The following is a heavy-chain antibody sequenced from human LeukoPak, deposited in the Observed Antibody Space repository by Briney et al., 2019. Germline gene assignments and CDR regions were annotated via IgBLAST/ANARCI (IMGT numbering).Heavy chain of an antibody. CDR1: GHSVSSNSAA. CDR3: AREPFDY. CDR2: TYYRSKWYN. J-gene: IGHJ4*02. Sequence: SQTLSLTCAIFGHSVSSNSAAWKWIRQSPSRGLEWLGRTYYRSKWYNDYAVSVKSRIIINADTSKNHFSLHLNSVTPEDTAVFYCAREPFDYWGQGILVTVSS. V-gene: IGHV6-1*01.